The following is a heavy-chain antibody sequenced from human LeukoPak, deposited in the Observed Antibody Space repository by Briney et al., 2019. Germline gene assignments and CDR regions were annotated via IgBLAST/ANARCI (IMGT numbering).Heavy chain of an antibody. CDR1: GFTFSSYA. CDR2: ISGSGGST. D-gene: IGHD5-24*01. J-gene: IGHJ4*02. CDR3: AKENGYNGGEDY. Sequence: GGSLRLSCAASGFTFSSYAMSRGREAPGEGLGWVSAISGSGGSTYYADSVQGRFTITRDNTKNTLYLQMNSLRAEDTAVYYCAKENGYNGGEDYWGQGTLVTVSS. V-gene: IGHV3-23*01.